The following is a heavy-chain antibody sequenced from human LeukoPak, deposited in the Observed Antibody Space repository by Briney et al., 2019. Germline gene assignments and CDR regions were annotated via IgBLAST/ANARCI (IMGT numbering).Heavy chain of an antibody. V-gene: IGHV4-38-2*01. CDR1: GYSISSGYY. CDR2: VYHSGST. J-gene: IGHJ5*02. D-gene: IGHD2-2*02. Sequence: PSETLSLTCAVSGYSISSGYYWGWIRQPPGKGLEWIGSVYHSGSTYYNPSLKSRDTISVDTSKNQFSLKLSSVTAADTAVYYCARGGYCSSTSCYMNWFDPWGQGTLVTVSS. CDR3: ARGGYCSSTSCYMNWFDP.